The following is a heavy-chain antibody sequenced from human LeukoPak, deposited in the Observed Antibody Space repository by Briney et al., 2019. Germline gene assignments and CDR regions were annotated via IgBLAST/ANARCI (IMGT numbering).Heavy chain of an antibody. CDR3: ARARRYYDSSGYSKGAFDI. Sequence: SETLSLTCTVSGGSISSSSYYWGWIRQPPGKGLEWIGSIYYSGSTYYNPSLKSRVTISVDTSKNQFYLKLSYVTAAATAVYYCARARRYYDSSGYSKGAFDIWGQGTMVTVSS. CDR2: IYYSGST. CDR1: GGSISSSSYY. D-gene: IGHD3-22*01. V-gene: IGHV4-39*07. J-gene: IGHJ3*02.